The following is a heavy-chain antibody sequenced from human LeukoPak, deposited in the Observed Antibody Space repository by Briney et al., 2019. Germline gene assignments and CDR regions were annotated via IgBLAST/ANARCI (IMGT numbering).Heavy chain of an antibody. CDR3: ARDRIVGATDY. D-gene: IGHD1-26*01. Sequence: GGSLRLSCAASGFTFSSYSMNWVRKAPGKGLEWVSSISSSSSYIYYADSVKGRFTISRDNAKNSLYLRMNSLRAEDTAVYYCARDRIVGATDYWGQGTLVTVSS. CDR1: GFTFSSYS. CDR2: ISSSSSYI. J-gene: IGHJ4*02. V-gene: IGHV3-21*01.